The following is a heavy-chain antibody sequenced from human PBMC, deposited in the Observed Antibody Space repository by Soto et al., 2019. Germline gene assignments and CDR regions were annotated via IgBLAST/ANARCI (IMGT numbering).Heavy chain of an antibody. Sequence: SETLSLTCTASGDSISRSSSFWGWIRQPPGKGLEFIGTVYYSGGAHYNSSLKSRVTISVDTANNQVSLRMRSLTAADTAVYYCGRVVEGATRHTDLDSWGQGTLVTVSS. J-gene: IGHJ5*01. D-gene: IGHD2-21*01. CDR1: GDSISRSSSF. CDR2: VYYSGGA. CDR3: GRVVEGATRHTDLDS. V-gene: IGHV4-39*01.